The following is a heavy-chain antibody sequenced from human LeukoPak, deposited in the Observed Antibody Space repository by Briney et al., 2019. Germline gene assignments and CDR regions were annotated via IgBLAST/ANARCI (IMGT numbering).Heavy chain of an antibody. CDR1: GFAFSSSP. Sequence: PGGSLRLSCSASGFAFSSSPMHWVRQAPGKGLEYVSTISSNGGSTSYADSVKGRFTISRDSSRNTLYLQMSSLRAEDTAVYYCVRRGYSYGFDYWGQGTLVTVSS. CDR2: ISSNGGST. CDR3: VRRGYSYGFDY. D-gene: IGHD5-18*01. J-gene: IGHJ4*02. V-gene: IGHV3-64D*09.